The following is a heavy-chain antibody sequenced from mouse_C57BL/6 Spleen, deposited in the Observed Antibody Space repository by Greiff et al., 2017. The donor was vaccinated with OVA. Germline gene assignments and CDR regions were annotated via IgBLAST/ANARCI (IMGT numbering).Heavy chain of an antibody. V-gene: IGHV1-47*01. CDR2: FHPYNDDT. D-gene: IGHD1-1*01. CDR1: GYTFTTYP. CDR3: ARGLYYYGSSYEGGMDY. Sequence: VQLQQSGAELVKPGASVKMSCKASGYTFTTYPIEWMKQNHGKSLEWIGNFHPYNDDTKYNEKFKGKATLTVEKSSSTVYLELSRLTSDDSAVYYCARGLYYYGSSYEGGMDYWGQGTSVTVSS. J-gene: IGHJ4*01.